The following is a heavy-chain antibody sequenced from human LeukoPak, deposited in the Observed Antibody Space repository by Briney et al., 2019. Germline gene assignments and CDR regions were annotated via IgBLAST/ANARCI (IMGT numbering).Heavy chain of an antibody. CDR1: GDSVSSSSYY. Sequence: PSETLSLTCSVSGDSVSSSSYYWVWIRQPPGKGPEWIGTIYQTGSTYYNPSLKSRVTISVDTSKNQFSLKLSSVTAADTAVYYCASAYNVQLWLEYWGQGTLVTVSS. V-gene: IGHV4-39*07. D-gene: IGHD5-18*01. CDR2: IYQTGST. J-gene: IGHJ4*02. CDR3: ASAYNVQLWLEY.